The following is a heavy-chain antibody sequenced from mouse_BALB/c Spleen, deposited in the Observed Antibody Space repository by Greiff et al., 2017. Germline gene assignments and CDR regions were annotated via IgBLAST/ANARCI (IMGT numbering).Heavy chain of an antibody. J-gene: IGHJ3*01. CDR1: GFSLTSYG. Sequence: VKLVESGPSLVQPSQSLSLTCTVSGFSLTSYGLHWVRQSPGKGLEWLGVIWRGGSTDYNAAFMFRLSTTKDNSKNQVFFKMNSLQADDTAIYYCAKTGDIWFAYWGQGTLVTVSA. CDR2: IWRGGST. V-gene: IGHV2-5-1*01. CDR3: AKTGDIWFAY. D-gene: IGHD2-13*01.